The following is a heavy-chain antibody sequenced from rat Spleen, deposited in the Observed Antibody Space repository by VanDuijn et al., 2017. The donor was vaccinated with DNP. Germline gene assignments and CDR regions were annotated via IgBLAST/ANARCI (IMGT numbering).Heavy chain of an antibody. V-gene: IGHV5-25*01. Sequence: EVQLVESGGALLKPGRPLKLSCAASGFTFSDYNMAGIPQVPGKGLEWVASISTGGGPTYYRDSVKGRFPISRDNARSTLYLQLNSVTSEDTATYYCASYYYNGYYAMDAWGQGTSVTVSS. D-gene: IGHD1-12*02. CDR1: GFTFSDYN. CDR3: ASYYYNGYYAMDA. CDR2: ISTGGGPT. J-gene: IGHJ4*01.